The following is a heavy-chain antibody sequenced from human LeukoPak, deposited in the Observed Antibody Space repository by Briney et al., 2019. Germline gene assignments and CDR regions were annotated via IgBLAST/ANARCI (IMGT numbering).Heavy chain of an antibody. J-gene: IGHJ4*02. CDR3: AKIVGATNSDY. D-gene: IGHD1-26*01. CDR1: GFTFSSYA. CDR2: ISYDGSNK. Sequence: PPRRSLRLSCAASGFTFSSYAMHWVRQAPGKGLEWVAVISYDGSNKYYADSVKGRFTISRDNSKNTLYLQMNRLRAEDTAVYYCAKIVGATNSDYWGQGTMVTVSS. V-gene: IGHV3-30-3*01.